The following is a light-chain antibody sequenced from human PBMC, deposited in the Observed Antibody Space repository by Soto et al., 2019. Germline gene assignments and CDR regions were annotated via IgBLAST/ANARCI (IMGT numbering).Light chain of an antibody. CDR2: AAS. CDR3: QQSYRTPST. V-gene: IGKV1-39*01. Sequence: DIQMTQSPSSLSASVGDTVTITCRAGESINTYLNWYQHKPGKAPKLLIYAASSLQSGVPSRFSGSESGTDFTLTISSLQPEDFATYYCQQSYRTPSTFGPGTKVDSK. CDR1: ESINTY. J-gene: IGKJ3*01.